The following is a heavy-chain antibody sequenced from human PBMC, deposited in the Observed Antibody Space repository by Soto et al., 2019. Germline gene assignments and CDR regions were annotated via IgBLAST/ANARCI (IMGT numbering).Heavy chain of an antibody. CDR1: GYTFPTYG. V-gene: IGHV1-18*01. Sequence: QVQLVQSGGEVKKPAASVRVSCRASGYTFPTYGIAWVRQAPGQGLEWMGWISVYNGFTHYAQKFRGRVTVTTETSTSTVHMELRSLSSDDTAVYYCAREFEGHSSSWPFDYWGQGTLVTVSA. D-gene: IGHD6-13*01. CDR2: ISVYNGFT. J-gene: IGHJ4*02. CDR3: AREFEGHSSSWPFDY.